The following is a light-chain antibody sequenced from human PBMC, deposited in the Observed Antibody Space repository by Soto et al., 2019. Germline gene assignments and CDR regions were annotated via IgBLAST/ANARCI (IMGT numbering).Light chain of an antibody. Sequence: IQLTQSPSSLSASVGDSVTITCRASQGITSYLAWYQQKQGKAPNLLIYGASTLQSGVPSRFSGSGSGTDFTLTINRLQAEDFATYYSKQPRSYPSTCGGGTNVDIK. CDR1: QGITSY. J-gene: IGKJ4*01. CDR3: KQPRSYPST. CDR2: GAS. V-gene: IGKV1-9*01.